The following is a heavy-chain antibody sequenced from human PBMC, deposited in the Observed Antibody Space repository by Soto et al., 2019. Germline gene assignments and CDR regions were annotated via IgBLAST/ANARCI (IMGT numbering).Heavy chain of an antibody. D-gene: IGHD3-22*01. V-gene: IGHV1-3*01. CDR2: INAGNGNT. CDR3: ARPKDYDDCLDY. J-gene: IGHJ4*02. CDR1: GYTFTRYN. Sequence: QVQLVQSGAEVKKPGASVKVSCKASGYTFTRYNMHWVRQAPGQRLEWMGWINAGNGNTKYSQKFQGRVTITRDTSANTAYMELSSLISEDTAVYYCARPKDYDDCLDYWGQGTLVTVS.